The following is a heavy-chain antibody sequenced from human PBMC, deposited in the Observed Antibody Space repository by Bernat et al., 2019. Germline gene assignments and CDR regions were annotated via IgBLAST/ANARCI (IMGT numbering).Heavy chain of an antibody. J-gene: IGHJ4*02. CDR2: ISYDGSNK. CDR3: AKDKQDIVVVPAAPKDY. V-gene: IGHV3-30*04. Sequence: QVQLVESGGGVVQPGRSLRLSCAASGFTFSSYAMHWVRQAPGKGLEWVAVISYDGSNKYYADSVKGRFTISRDNSKNTLYLQMNSLRAEDTAVYYCAKDKQDIVVVPAAPKDYWGQGTLVTVSS. CDR1: GFTFSSYA. D-gene: IGHD2-2*01.